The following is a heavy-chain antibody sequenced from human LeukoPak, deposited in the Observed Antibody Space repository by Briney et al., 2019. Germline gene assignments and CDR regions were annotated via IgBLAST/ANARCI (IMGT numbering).Heavy chain of an antibody. CDR1: GFSVSTNH. CDR3: ARVLGTTDYFDY. Sequence: GGSLRLSCAASGFSVSTNHMSWVRLAPGRGLEWVSHLYKNGNTNYADSVEGRFTISRDPSNNILFLQMNNLRAEDSAVYYCARVLGTTDYFDYWGQGTLVAVSS. D-gene: IGHD7-27*01. CDR2: LYKNGNT. V-gene: IGHV3-53*01. J-gene: IGHJ4*02.